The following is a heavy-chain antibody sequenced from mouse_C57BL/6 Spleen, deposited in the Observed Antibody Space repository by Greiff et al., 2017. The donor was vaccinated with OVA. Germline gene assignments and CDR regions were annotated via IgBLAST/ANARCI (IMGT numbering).Heavy chain of an antibody. CDR2: IDPEDGDT. CDR3: TKGYSNFLWYFDV. V-gene: IGHV14-1*01. D-gene: IGHD2-5*01. Sequence: EVKLMESGAELVRPGASVKLSCTASGFNIKDYYMHWVKQRPEQGLEWIGRIDPEDGDTEYAPKFQGKATMTADTSSNTAYLQLSGLTSEDTAVYYCTKGYSNFLWYFDVWGTGTTVTVSS. CDR1: GFNIKDYY. J-gene: IGHJ1*03.